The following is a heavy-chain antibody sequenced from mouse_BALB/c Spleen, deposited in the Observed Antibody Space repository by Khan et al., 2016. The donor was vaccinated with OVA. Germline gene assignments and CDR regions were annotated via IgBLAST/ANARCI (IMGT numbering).Heavy chain of an antibody. D-gene: IGHD1-1*02. CDR3: ARLAYYYNSEGFAY. CDR2: ISTGGHYT. CDR1: GFTFSTYG. V-gene: IGHV5-6*01. Sequence: EVELVESGGDLVKPGGSLKLSCAASGFTFSTYGMSWVRQTPDKRLEWVATISTGGHYTYYIDSVQGRFTISRDNAKSTLHLQMSSLKSEDTAMYYCARLAYYYNSEGFAYWGQGTLVTVSA. J-gene: IGHJ3*01.